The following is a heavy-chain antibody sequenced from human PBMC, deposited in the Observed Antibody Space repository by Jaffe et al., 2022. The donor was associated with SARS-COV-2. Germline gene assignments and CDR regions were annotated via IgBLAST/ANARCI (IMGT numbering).Heavy chain of an antibody. J-gene: IGHJ4*02. CDR2: IKSKTDGGTT. CDR3: TTDQLDPVDEGIAVAGTLGH. CDR1: GFTFSNAW. Sequence: EVQLVESGGGLVKPGGSLRLSCAASGFTFSNAWMSWVRQAPGKGLEWVGRIKSKTDGGTTDYAAPVKGRFTISRDDSKNTLYLQMNSLKTEDTAVYYCTTDQLDPVDEGIAVAGTLGHWGQGTLVTVSS. D-gene: IGHD6-19*01. V-gene: IGHV3-15*01.